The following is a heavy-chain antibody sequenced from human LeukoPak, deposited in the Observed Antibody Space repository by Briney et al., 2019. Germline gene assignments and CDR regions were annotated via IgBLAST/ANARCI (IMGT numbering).Heavy chain of an antibody. CDR2: MNPNSGNT. CDR1: RYTFTSYD. V-gene: IGHV1-8*03. D-gene: IGHD7-27*01. CDR3: ARVQLTGDLLEAFDI. Sequence: ASVKVSCKASRYTFTSYDINWVRQATGQGHEWMGWMNPNSGNTGYAQKFQGRVTITRNTSISTAYMELSSLRSEDTAVYYCARVQLTGDLLEAFDIWGQGTMVTVSS. J-gene: IGHJ3*02.